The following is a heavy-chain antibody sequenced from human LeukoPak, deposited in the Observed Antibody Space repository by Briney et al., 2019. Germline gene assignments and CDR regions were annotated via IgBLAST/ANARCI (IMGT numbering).Heavy chain of an antibody. D-gene: IGHD6-13*01. CDR1: GFTFSSYG. J-gene: IGHJ5*02. CDR2: ISYDGSNK. CDR3: AKVGDPGYSSIWGYNWFDP. Sequence: QPGRSLRLSCAASGFTFSSYGMHWVRQAPGKGLEWVAVISYDGSNKYYADSVKGRFTISRDNSKNTLYLQMNSLRAEDTAVYYCAKVGDPGYSSIWGYNWFDPWGQGTLVTVPS. V-gene: IGHV3-30*18.